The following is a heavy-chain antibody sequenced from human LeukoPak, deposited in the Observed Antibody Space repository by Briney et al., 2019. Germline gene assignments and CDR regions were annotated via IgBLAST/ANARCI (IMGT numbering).Heavy chain of an antibody. CDR2: IWYDGSNK. D-gene: IGHD5-24*01. CDR3: AKGRWVQPAGYLDF. V-gene: IGHV3-33*06. Sequence: PGRPLRLSCAASGFTFSSYGMHWVRQSPGKGLEWVALIWYDGSNKYYADSVKGRFTISRDNSKNTLYLQMNSLRAEDTAVYYCAKGRWVQPAGYLDFSGQGTLVTVSA. CDR1: GFTFSSYG. J-gene: IGHJ4*02.